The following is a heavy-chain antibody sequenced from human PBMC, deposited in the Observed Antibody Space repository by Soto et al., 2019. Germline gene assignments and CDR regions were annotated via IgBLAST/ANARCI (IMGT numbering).Heavy chain of an antibody. Sequence: EVQLVESGGGLVKPGGSLRLSCAASGFTSSNAWMSWVRQAPGKGLEWVGRIKSKTGGGTTAYAAPVKGRFTISRDDSKNTLYLQMNSLKTEDTAVYYCTTDPPYCGGDCSHPFDYWGQGTLVTVSS. D-gene: IGHD2-21*02. J-gene: IGHJ4*02. CDR1: GFTSSNAW. CDR3: TTDPPYCGGDCSHPFDY. V-gene: IGHV3-15*01. CDR2: IKSKTGGGTT.